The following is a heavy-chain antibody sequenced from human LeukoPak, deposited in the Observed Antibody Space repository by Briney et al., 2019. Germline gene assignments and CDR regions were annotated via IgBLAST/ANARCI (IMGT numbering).Heavy chain of an antibody. Sequence: ASVKVSCKASGYTFTSYGISWVRQAPGQGLEWMGWISAYNGNTNYAQKLQGRVTMTTDTSTSTAYMELRSLRSDDTAVYYCARSAEYYYDSSGYYMPYYFDYRGQGTLVTVSS. CDR2: ISAYNGNT. CDR1: GYTFTSYG. D-gene: IGHD3-22*01. V-gene: IGHV1-18*01. J-gene: IGHJ4*02. CDR3: ARSAEYYYDSSGYYMPYYFDY.